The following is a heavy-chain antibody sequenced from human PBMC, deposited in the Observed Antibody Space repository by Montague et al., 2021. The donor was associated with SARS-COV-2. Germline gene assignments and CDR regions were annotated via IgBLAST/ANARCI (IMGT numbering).Heavy chain of an antibody. CDR2: IYYSGST. CDR1: GGSISSSSYY. V-gene: IGHV4-39*01. D-gene: IGHD3-10*01. Sequence: SETLSLTCTVSGGSISSSSYYWGWIRQPPGKGLEWIGSIYYSGSTYYNPSLKSRVTISVDTSKNQLSLKLSSVTAADTAVYYCARLPDLLLWFGEALDYWGQGTLVTVSS. J-gene: IGHJ4*02. CDR3: ARLPDLLLWFGEALDY.